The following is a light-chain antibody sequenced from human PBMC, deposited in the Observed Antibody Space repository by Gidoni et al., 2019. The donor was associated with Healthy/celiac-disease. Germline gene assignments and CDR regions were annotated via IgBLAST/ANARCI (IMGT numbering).Light chain of an antibody. CDR2: SAS. J-gene: IGKJ4*01. V-gene: IGKV3D-15*01. CDR3: QQYNNWPPLT. CDR1: QSVGSN. Sequence: EKGMTQSPATLSVSPGERATLSCRASQSVGSNLAWYQQKPGQAPRLLIYSASTRATGIPARFSGSGSGTEFTLTISSLKSEDFAVYYCQQYNNWPPLTFGGGTKVEIK.